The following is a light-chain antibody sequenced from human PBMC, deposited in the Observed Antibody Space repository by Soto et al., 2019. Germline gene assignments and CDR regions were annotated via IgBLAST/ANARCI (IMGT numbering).Light chain of an antibody. Sequence: QSALTQPRSVSGSPGQSVTISCTGTSSDVGVYNYVSWYQQHPGKAPQLVIYDVIKRPSGVPDRFSGSKSGNTASLTISGLQAEDEADSYCCSYAGSSLWVFGGGTKLTVL. CDR3: CSYAGSSLWV. CDR1: SSDVGVYNY. J-gene: IGLJ3*02. V-gene: IGLV2-11*01. CDR2: DVI.